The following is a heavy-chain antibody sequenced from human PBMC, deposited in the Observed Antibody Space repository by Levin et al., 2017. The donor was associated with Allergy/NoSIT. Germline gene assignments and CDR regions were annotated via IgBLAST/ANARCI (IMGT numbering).Heavy chain of an antibody. J-gene: IGHJ4*02. Sequence: EASVKVSCKASGGTFSSYAISWVRQAPGQGLEWMGGIIPIFGTANYAQKFQGRVTITADESTSTAYMELSSLRSEDTAVYYCAGAGLRRGVRRIFDYWGQGTLVTVSS. CDR2: IIPIFGTA. CDR1: GGTFSSYA. V-gene: IGHV1-69*13. D-gene: IGHD3-10*01. CDR3: AGAGLRRGVRRIFDY.